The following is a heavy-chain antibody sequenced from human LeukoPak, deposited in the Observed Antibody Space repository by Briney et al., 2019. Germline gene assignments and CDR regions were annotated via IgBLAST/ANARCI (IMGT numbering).Heavy chain of an antibody. J-gene: IGHJ4*02. V-gene: IGHV4-39*07. Sequence: PSETLSLTCTVSGVSISSTSYYWGWIRQPPGKGLEWIASIYYSGSAYYNPSLKSRVTISVDTSKNQFSLKLSSVTAADTAVYYCARDEVSSSWDWGQGTLVTVSS. CDR2: IYYSGSA. CDR3: ARDEVSSSWD. CDR1: GVSISSTSYY. D-gene: IGHD6-13*01.